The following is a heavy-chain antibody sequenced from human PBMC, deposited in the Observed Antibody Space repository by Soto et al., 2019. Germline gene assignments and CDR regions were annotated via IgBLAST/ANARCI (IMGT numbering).Heavy chain of an antibody. CDR3: AGGSGRLIDH. Sequence: EVQLVESGGGLVQPGGSLRLSCAASGFTFSNFWMNWVRQAPGRGLEWLAIIRQDGSEDLYVDSLKDRFTISRDNAKNSLYLQINSLRAEDTAVYYCAGGSGRLIDHWGQGTLVTVSS. J-gene: IGHJ4*02. CDR1: GFTFSNFW. CDR2: IRQDGSED. D-gene: IGHD3-10*01. V-gene: IGHV3-7*04.